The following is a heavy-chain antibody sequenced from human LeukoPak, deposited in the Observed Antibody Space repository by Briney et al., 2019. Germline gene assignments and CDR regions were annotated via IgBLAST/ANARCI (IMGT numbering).Heavy chain of an antibody. CDR1: GYTFTGYY. J-gene: IGHJ4*02. V-gene: IGHV1-2*02. CDR3: ARFGRRVAAYFDY. CDR2: INPNSGGT. Sequence: ASVKASCKASGYTFTGYYMHWVRQAPGQGLEWMGWINPNSGGTNYAQKFQGRVTMTRDTSISTAYMELSRLRSDDTAVYYCARFGRRVAAYFDYWGQGTLVTVSS. D-gene: IGHD2-15*01.